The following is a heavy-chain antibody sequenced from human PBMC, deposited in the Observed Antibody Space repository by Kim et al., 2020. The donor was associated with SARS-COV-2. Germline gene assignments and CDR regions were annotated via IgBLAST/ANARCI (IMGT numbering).Heavy chain of an antibody. V-gene: IGHV1-69*13. CDR2: IVPAFTTP. D-gene: IGHD3-9*01. Sequence: SVKVSCKASGGTFITQTINWVRQAPGQGLEWIGGIVPAFTTPNYAQRFQGRVTITADESTNTAYMELSGLTSEDAAVYYCATGGPIEVIQVWLFPHYWGQGTLLTVSS. J-gene: IGHJ4*02. CDR1: GGTFITQT. CDR3: ATGGPIEVIQVWLFPHY.